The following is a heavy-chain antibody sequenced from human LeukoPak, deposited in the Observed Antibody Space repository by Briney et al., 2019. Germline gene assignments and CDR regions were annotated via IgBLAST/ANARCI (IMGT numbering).Heavy chain of an antibody. CDR2: IYTNGST. J-gene: IGHJ4*02. V-gene: IGHV4-61*02. CDR3: AREESSSSGYYFDY. Sequence: SETLSLTCTVSGGSISSGSYYWSWIRQPAGKGLEWIGRIYTNGSTNYNPSLKSRVTISVDTSKNQFSLKLSSVTAADTAVYYCAREESSSSGYYFDYWGQGALVTVSS. CDR1: GGSISSGSYY. D-gene: IGHD6-6*01.